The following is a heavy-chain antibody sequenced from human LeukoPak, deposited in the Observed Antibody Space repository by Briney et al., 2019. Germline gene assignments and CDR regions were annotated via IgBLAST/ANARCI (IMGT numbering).Heavy chain of an antibody. V-gene: IGHV1-2*02. J-gene: IGHJ4*02. CDR1: GYTFTGYY. D-gene: IGHD3-10*01. CDR2: INPKGGDT. Sequence: ASVKVSCKASGYTFTGYYMHWVRQAPGQGLQWMGRINPKGGDTNYAQNFQGRVTMTRDTSINTAYMELSRLRSDDTAVYFCARVDYYGSGSQGPYFDYWGQGTLVTVSS. CDR3: ARVDYYGSGSQGPYFDY.